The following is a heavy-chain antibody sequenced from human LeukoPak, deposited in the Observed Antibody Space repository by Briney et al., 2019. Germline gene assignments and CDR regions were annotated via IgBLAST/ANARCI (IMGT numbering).Heavy chain of an antibody. D-gene: IGHD6-13*01. V-gene: IGHV1-18*01. CDR3: ARVLSAAGTLAFDI. CDR1: GYTFTSYG. J-gene: IGHJ3*02. CDR2: ISAYNGNT. Sequence: ASVNVSCKASGYTFTSYGISWVRQAPGQGLEWMGWISAYNGNTNYAQKLQGRVTMTTDTSTSTAYMELRSLRSDDTAVYYCARVLSAAGTLAFDIWGQGTMVTVSS.